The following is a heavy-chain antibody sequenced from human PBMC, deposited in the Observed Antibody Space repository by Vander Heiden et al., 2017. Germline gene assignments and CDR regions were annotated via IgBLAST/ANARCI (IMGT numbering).Heavy chain of an antibody. CDR2: ISSSSTYI. CDR3: ARDNDILTGYYRRTHFGY. Sequence: EVQLVESGGGLVKPGGYLRLSCAPSGFTFSSYSMDWVPQAPGKGLEWVSSISSSSTYIYYADSVKGRLTISRDNAKNSLCLQMNSLRAEDTAVYYCARDNDILTGYYRRTHFGYWGQGTLVTVSS. V-gene: IGHV3-21*01. J-gene: IGHJ4*02. D-gene: IGHD3-9*01. CDR1: GFTFSSYS.